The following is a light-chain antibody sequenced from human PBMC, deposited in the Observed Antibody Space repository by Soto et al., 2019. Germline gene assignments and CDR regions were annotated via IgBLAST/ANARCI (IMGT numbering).Light chain of an antibody. CDR2: DAS. CDR1: QSVSSY. Sequence: EIVLTQSPATLSLSPGERATLSCRASQSVSSYLAWYQQKPGQAPRLLIYDASNRATGIPARFSGSGSGTDFTPTISSLEPEDFAVYYCQQRSNWPPTLGQGTKLEIK. V-gene: IGKV3-11*01. CDR3: QQRSNWPPT. J-gene: IGKJ2*01.